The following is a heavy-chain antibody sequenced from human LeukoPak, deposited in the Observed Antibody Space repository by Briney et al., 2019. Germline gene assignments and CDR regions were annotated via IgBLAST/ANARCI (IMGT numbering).Heavy chain of an antibody. CDR2: IRYDGSNK. J-gene: IGHJ6*03. CDR3: TRGTYYYYMDV. Sequence: GGSLRLSCAASGFTFSSYGMHWVRQAPGKGLEWVAFIRYDGSNKYYADSVKGRFTISRDNAKNTLFLQMNSLRADDTAVYYCTRGTYYYYMDVWGKGTTVTVSS. CDR1: GFTFSSYG. V-gene: IGHV3-30*02.